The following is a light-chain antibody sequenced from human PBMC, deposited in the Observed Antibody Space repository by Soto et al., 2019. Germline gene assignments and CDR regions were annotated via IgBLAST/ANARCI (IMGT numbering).Light chain of an antibody. J-gene: IGKJ1*01. CDR1: QSLSSW. Sequence: DLPMTQSPSTLSASVGDRVTITCRASQSLSSWLAWYQQKPGKAPKLLIYDASSLESGVPSRFSGSGSGTEFTLTISSLQPDDFGTYYCQQYNSYSRTFGQGTKVEIK. V-gene: IGKV1-5*01. CDR2: DAS. CDR3: QQYNSYSRT.